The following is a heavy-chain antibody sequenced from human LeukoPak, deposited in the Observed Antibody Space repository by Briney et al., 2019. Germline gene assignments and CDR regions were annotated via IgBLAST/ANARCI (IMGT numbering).Heavy chain of an antibody. CDR1: GDSINSGDYY. Sequence: PSETLSLTCTVSGDSINSGDYYWSWIRQPPGKGLEWIGYIYYSGSTYYNPSLKSRVTISVDTSKNQFSLRLTSVTPADTAFYYCARYYCGSTSCPGIDYWGQGTLVTVSS. CDR2: IYYSGST. CDR3: ARYYCGSTSCPGIDY. J-gene: IGHJ4*02. V-gene: IGHV4-30-4*01. D-gene: IGHD2-2*01.